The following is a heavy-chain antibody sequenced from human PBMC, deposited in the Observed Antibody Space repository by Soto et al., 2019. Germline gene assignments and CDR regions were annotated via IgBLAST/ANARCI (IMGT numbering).Heavy chain of an antibody. CDR1: GDSISSGDYS. D-gene: IGHD2-21*02. V-gene: IGHV4-30-4*02. J-gene: IGHJ4*02. CDR2: IYYSGST. CDR3: ARQVVVTSPIDY. Sequence: PSCSLSLTCTFSGDSISSGDYSWSWIRQPPGKGLEWIGYIYYSGSTYYNPSLKSRVTISVDTSKNQFSLKLSSVTAADTAVYYCARQVVVTSPIDYWGQGTLVTVSS.